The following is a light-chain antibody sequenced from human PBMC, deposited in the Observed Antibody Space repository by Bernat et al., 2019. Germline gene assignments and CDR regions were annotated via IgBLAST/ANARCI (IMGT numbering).Light chain of an antibody. J-gene: IGLJ2*01. Sequence: QSALTQSPSASGSPGQSVTISCTGSSSDIGSYNYVSWYQQTPGKAPKLLIYEVAGRPSGVPDPFSGAKSANTASLTVSGLLLDDEGDYYCSSYADTHTLIFGGGTKLTVL. CDR3: SSYADTHTLI. CDR1: SSDIGSYNY. V-gene: IGLV2-8*01. CDR2: EVA.